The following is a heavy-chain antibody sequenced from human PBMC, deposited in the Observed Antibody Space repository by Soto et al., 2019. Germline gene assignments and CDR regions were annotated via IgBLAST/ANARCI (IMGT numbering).Heavy chain of an antibody. CDR3: TXXXXXXXXXGKTRYYAMDV. V-gene: IGHV1-69*01. J-gene: IGHJ6*02. CDR2: LIPVFGSP. CDR1: GGTFSKDA. Sequence: QVQLVQSGAEVKKPGSSVTVSCKTSGGTFSKDAINWVRQAPGQGLEWMGLLIPVFGSPIYAQKFQGRIRITADESTSTAFMDLSSLXXXXXXXXXXTXXXXXXXXXGKTRYYAMDVWGQGTTVSVSS.